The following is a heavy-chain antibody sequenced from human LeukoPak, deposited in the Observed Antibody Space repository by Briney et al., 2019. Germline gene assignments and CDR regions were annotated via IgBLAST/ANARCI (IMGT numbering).Heavy chain of an antibody. CDR2: INSDGSST. V-gene: IGHV3-74*01. D-gene: IGHD2-15*01. J-gene: IGHJ2*01. CDR1: GFTFSNYW. CDR3: AKEGCSGGSCYPEL. Sequence: GGSLRLSCAASGFTFSNYWMHWVRQAPGKGLVWVSRINSDGSSTRYADSVKGRFTISRDNSKNTLYLQMNSLRAEDTAVYYCAKEGCSGGSCYPELWGRGTLVTVSS.